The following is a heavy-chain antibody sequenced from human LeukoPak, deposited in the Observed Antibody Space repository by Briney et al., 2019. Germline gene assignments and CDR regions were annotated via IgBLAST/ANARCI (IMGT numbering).Heavy chain of an antibody. CDR2: ISSGGGLT. J-gene: IGHJ3*02. D-gene: IGHD3-16*01. CDR3: ARDISSYTRAFDI. V-gene: IGHV3-48*03. Sequence: PGGSLRLSCAASGFTLSSYEMTWVRQAPGTGLEFVSYISSGGGLTFYADSVKGRFTISRDTDKNSLYLQMNNLRGEDPALYHCARDISSYTRAFDIWGHGTMVTVSS. CDR1: GFTLSSYE.